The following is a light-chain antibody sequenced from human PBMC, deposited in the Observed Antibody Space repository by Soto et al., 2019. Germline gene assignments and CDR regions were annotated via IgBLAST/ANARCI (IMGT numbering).Light chain of an antibody. CDR3: SSYTRRAPLV. CDR2: DVS. J-gene: IGLJ2*01. CDR1: SNDVGGYDY. V-gene: IGLV2-14*03. Sequence: QSVLTQPASVSGSPGQSITISCTGTSNDVGGYDYVTWYQHHPGKAPKLMIYDVSNRPSGISDRFSASKSGNTASLTISGVQAEEEAHYFCSSYTRRAPLVFGGGTKLPVL.